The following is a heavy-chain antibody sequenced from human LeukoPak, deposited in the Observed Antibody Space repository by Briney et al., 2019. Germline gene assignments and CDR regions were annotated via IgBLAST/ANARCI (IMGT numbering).Heavy chain of an antibody. D-gene: IGHD5-12*01. CDR1: GFTFSSYW. Sequence: GGSLRLSCAASGFTFSSYWMHSVRPAPGKGLVWVSRINSDGSSTSYADSVKGRFTISRDNAKNTLYLQMNSLRAEDTAVYYCAREWDSGYDHNWFDPWGQGTLVTVSS. J-gene: IGHJ5*02. CDR2: INSDGSST. V-gene: IGHV3-74*01. CDR3: AREWDSGYDHNWFDP.